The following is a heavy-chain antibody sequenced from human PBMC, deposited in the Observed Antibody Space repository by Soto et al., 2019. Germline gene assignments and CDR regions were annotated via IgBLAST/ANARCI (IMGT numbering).Heavy chain of an antibody. V-gene: IGHV4-39*01. CDR1: GDSISTSDYS. D-gene: IGHD3-10*01. CDR3: ATVGTTWFVPFDY. Sequence: QLQQESGPGLVKPSETLSLTCTVSGDSISTSDYSWGWVRQTPGKGLEWLASMYYSGTTYSNPSRKSRVTISVETSKNQFSLQLTSVTAADTAIYYCATVGTTWFVPFDYWGQGVLVTVSS. CDR2: MYYSGTT. J-gene: IGHJ4*02.